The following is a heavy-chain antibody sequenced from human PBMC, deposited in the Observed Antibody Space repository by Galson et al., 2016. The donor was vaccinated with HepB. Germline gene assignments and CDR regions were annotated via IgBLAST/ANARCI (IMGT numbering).Heavy chain of an antibody. CDR2: IGGSDGTT. D-gene: IGHD3-10*01. CDR3: AKGEYYYGSGVFFYVDY. V-gene: IGHV3-23*01. J-gene: IGHJ4*02. Sequence: SLRLSCAASGFTFSNYAISWVRQAPGKGLEWVSGIGGSDGTTYYADSVKGRFTISRDNSKNTLYLQMNSLRAEDTAVYYCAKGEYYYGSGVFFYVDYWGQGTLVTVSS. CDR1: GFTFSNYA.